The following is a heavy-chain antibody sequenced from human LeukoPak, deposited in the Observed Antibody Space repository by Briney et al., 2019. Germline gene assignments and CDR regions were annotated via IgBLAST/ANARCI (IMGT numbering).Heavy chain of an antibody. D-gene: IGHD6-6*01. Sequence: SETLSLTCAVSGGSISSSNWWSWVRQPPGKGLEWIGEIYHSGSTNYNPSLKSRVTISVDKSKNQFSLKLSSVTAADTAVYYCARALPAPHHSSRGAFDIWGQGTMVTVSS. CDR1: GGSISSSNW. V-gene: IGHV4-4*02. CDR3: ARALPAPHHSSRGAFDI. CDR2: IYHSGST. J-gene: IGHJ3*02.